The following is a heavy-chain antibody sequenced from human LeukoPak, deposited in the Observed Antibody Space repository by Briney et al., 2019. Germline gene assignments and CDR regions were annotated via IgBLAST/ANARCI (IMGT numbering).Heavy chain of an antibody. CDR2: INHSGST. V-gene: IGHV4-34*01. CDR3: ARSGRYSSSWYDAFDI. Sequence: PSETLSLTCAIYGGSFSGYYWSWIRQPPGKGLEWIGEINHSGSTNYNPSLKSRVTISVDTSKNQFPLKLSSVTAADTAVYYCARSGRYSSSWYDAFDIWGQGTMVTVSS. CDR1: GGSFSGYY. D-gene: IGHD6-13*01. J-gene: IGHJ3*02.